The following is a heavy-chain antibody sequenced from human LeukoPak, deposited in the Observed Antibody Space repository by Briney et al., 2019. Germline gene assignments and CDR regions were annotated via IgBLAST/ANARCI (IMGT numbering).Heavy chain of an antibody. D-gene: IGHD3-10*01. J-gene: IGHJ6*02. V-gene: IGHV3-48*04. Sequence: GGSLRLSCVASGFTFSSYSMNWVRQAPGKGLEWASYISGSGSILYYADSVKGRFTISRDNAKNSLYLQMNSLRAEDTAVYYCASPRRPMIRGVLAHYYGMDVWGQGTTVTVSS. CDR2: ISGSGSIL. CDR1: GFTFSSYS. CDR3: ASPRRPMIRGVLAHYYGMDV.